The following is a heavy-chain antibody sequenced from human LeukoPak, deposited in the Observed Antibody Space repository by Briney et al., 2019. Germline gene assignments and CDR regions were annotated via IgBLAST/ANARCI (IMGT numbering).Heavy chain of an antibody. Sequence: SETLSLTCTVSGGSVRSYHWSWIRQSPGEGLEWIAYIHNSGGTRYNPSLQSRVTISVDTSKNQFSLKLRSVTAADTAVYYCVRDWEEFNFDIWGQGTMVTVSS. D-gene: IGHD1-26*01. CDR2: IHNSGGT. CDR3: VRDWEEFNFDI. V-gene: IGHV4-59*02. J-gene: IGHJ3*02. CDR1: GGSVRSYH.